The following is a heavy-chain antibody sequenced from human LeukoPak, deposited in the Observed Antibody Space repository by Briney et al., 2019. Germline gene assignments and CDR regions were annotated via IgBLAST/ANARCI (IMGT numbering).Heavy chain of an antibody. D-gene: IGHD3-22*01. CDR1: GYTFTIYA. V-gene: IGHV1-3*01. CDR2: INAGNGNA. J-gene: IGHJ4*02. CDR3: ARVGSGWHGYLDY. Sequence: GASVTVSCKASGYTFTIYAMHWVRQAPGQRLEWMGWINAGNGNATYTQKFQDRVTFTRDTSASTAYMDLSSLRSEDTAVYYCARVGSGWHGYLDYWGQGTPVTVSS.